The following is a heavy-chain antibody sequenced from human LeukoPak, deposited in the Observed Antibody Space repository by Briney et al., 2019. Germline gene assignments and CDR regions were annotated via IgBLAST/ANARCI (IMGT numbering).Heavy chain of an antibody. D-gene: IGHD3-9*01. Sequence: SETLSLTCAVYGGSFSGYYWSWIRQPPGKGLEWIGEINHSGSTNYNPSLKSRVTISVDTSKNQFSLKLSSVTAADTAVYYCARHYPYFDWLLGALDYWGQGTLVTVSS. V-gene: IGHV4-34*01. CDR1: GGSFSGYY. J-gene: IGHJ4*02. CDR3: ARHYPYFDWLLGALDY. CDR2: INHSGST.